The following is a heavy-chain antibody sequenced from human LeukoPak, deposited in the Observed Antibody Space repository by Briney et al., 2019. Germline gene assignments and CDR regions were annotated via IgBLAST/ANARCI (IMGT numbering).Heavy chain of an antibody. D-gene: IGHD3-10*01. Sequence: QSGGSLRLSCAASGFTFSSYIMNWVRQAPGKGLEWISYISGSGSVSYYEDSVKGRFTISRDNAKNSLYLQMNSLRDEDTALYYCARDGGFGFLAAFDIWGQGTMVTVSS. J-gene: IGHJ3*02. V-gene: IGHV3-48*02. CDR3: ARDGGFGFLAAFDI. CDR2: ISGSGSVS. CDR1: GFTFSSYI.